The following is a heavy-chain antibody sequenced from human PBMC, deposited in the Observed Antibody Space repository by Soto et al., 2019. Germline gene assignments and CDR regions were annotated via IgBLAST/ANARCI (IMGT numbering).Heavy chain of an antibody. CDR3: ARAPKVSGSSQTRPDF. Sequence: SETLSLTCSIYSGSFSGYYCSWIRQPPGKGLEWIGEISQSGNTNYSPSLKSRVSISIGTSKKQFSLNLASVSAADTAVYYCARAPKVSGSSQTRPDFWGQGTLVTVSS. D-gene: IGHD6-6*01. CDR1: SGSFSGYY. V-gene: IGHV4-34*01. CDR2: ISQSGNT. J-gene: IGHJ4*02.